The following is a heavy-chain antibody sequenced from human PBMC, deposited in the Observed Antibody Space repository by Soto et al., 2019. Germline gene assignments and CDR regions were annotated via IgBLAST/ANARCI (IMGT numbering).Heavy chain of an antibody. CDR2: IYYSGST. V-gene: IGHV4-30-4*01. D-gene: IGHD2-15*01. CDR1: GGSISSGDYY. CDR3: ARSLVAAVDYYYMDV. Sequence: SETLSLTCTVSGGSISSGDYYWSWIRQPPGKGLEWIGYIYYSGSTYYNPSLKSRVTISVDTSKNQFSLKLSSVTAADTAVYYCARSLVAAVDYYYMDVWGKGTTVTVSS. J-gene: IGHJ6*03.